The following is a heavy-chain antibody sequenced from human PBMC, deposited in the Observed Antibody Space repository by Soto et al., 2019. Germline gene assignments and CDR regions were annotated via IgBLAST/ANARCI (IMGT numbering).Heavy chain of an antibody. V-gene: IGHV4-34*01. D-gene: IGHD4-17*01. CDR2: INHSGST. J-gene: IGHJ4*02. Sequence: SETLSLTCAVYGGSFSGYYWSWIRQPPGKGLEWIGEINHSGSTNYNPSLKSRVTISVDTSKNQFSLKLSSVTAADTAVYYCARGLYYGGNLDYWGQGTLVTVSS. CDR3: ARGLYYGGNLDY. CDR1: GGSFSGYY.